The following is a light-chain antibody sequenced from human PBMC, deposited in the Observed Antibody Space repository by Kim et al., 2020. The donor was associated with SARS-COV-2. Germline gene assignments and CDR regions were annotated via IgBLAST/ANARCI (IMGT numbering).Light chain of an antibody. CDR2: GKN. V-gene: IGLV3-19*01. CDR1: SLRSYY. Sequence: VALGQTVRITCQGASLRSYYATWYQQQPGQAPILVIYGKNNRPSWIPDRFSGSSSGNTASLTITGTQAGDEADYYCNSRDSNDNVVFGGGTQLTVL. J-gene: IGLJ2*01. CDR3: NSRDSNDNVV.